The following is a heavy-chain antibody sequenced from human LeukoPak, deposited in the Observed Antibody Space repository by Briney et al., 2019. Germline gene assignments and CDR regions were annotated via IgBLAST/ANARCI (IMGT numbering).Heavy chain of an antibody. CDR2: IFYSGNT. CDR1: SGSVSNSHYY. V-gene: IGHV4-39*07. Sequence: SETLSLTCTVSSGSVSNSHYYWAWVRQPPGKGVEWLWSIFYSGNTHYNPSLKSPVTISIDTSKNQFSLKLSSVTAADTAVYYCARVGVIQGTNFDYWGQGTLVTVSS. J-gene: IGHJ4*02. D-gene: IGHD3-10*01. CDR3: ARVGVIQGTNFDY.